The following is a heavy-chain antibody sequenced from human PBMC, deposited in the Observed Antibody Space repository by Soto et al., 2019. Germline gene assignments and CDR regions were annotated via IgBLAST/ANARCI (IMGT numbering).Heavy chain of an antibody. J-gene: IGHJ4*02. V-gene: IGHV4-4*02. CDR2: IYRTGST. D-gene: IGHD1-7*01. CDR3: ASRDPGTSVDY. CDR1: GGSFTSNNW. Sequence: SETLSLTCAVSGGSFTSNNWWTWVRQPPGQGLEWIGEIYRTGSTNYNPSLKSRVTISLDKYENQFSLKVTSLTAADTAVYYCASRDPGTSVDYWGQGTLVTVSS.